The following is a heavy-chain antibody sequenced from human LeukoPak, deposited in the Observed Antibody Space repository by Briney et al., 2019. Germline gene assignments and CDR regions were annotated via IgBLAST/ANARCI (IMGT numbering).Heavy chain of an antibody. D-gene: IGHD3-22*01. CDR3: VRDSYSRDLDY. Sequence: GGSLRLSCTASGFTFGDYAMSWFRQAPGKGLEWVANIKEDGSEQYYVDSLKGRFTISRDNAKNSLYLQMNSLRAEDTAVYYCVRDSYSRDLDYWGQGTLVTVSS. CDR1: GFTFGDYA. V-gene: IGHV3-7*01. CDR2: IKEDGSEQ. J-gene: IGHJ4*02.